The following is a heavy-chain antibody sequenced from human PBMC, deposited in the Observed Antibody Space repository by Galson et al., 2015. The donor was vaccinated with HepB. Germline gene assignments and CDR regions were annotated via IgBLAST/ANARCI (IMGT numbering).Heavy chain of an antibody. V-gene: IGHV3-21*01. CDR1: GFTFSSYS. D-gene: IGHD2-15*01. CDR2: VSSSSSYI. J-gene: IGHJ4*02. Sequence: SLRLSCAASGFTFSSYSMNWVRQAPGKGLEWVSSVSSSSSYIYYADSVKGRFTISRDNAKNSLYLQMNSLRAEDTAVYYCARDEGDVVVVAEGAFDYWGQGTLFTVSS. CDR3: ARDEGDVVVVAEGAFDY.